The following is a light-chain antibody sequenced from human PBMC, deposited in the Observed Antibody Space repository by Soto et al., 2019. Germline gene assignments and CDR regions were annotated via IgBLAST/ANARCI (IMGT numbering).Light chain of an antibody. J-gene: IGKJ4*01. CDR3: QKYDSAPLT. CDR1: QDISNN. V-gene: IGKV1-27*01. Sequence: DIQMTQSPSSLSASVGDRVTIACRASQDISNNLAWYQQKPGKVPKLLIYAASTLESGVPSRFSGSRSGTDFTLTISSLQPEDVATYYCQKYDSAPLTFGGGTKVEIK. CDR2: AAS.